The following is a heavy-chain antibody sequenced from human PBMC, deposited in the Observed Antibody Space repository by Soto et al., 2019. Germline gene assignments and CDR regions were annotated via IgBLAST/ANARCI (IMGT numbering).Heavy chain of an antibody. CDR1: GFTFSSFD. Sequence: GGSLRLSCSASGFTFSSFDMHWVRQAPGKGLEYVSGISTDGGSTYYVDSVKGRFTISRDNSKNTLYLQVNSLGIGDTAVYYCVRKEGYCAGGSCYYEFWGKGALVTVSS. CDR2: ISTDGGST. V-gene: IGHV3-64D*08. J-gene: IGHJ4*02. CDR3: VRKEGYCAGGSCYYEF. D-gene: IGHD2-8*02.